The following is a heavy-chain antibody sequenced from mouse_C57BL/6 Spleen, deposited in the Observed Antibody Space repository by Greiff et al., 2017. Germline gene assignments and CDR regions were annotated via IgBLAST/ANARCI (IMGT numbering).Heavy chain of an antibody. V-gene: IGHV1-55*01. CDR1: GYTFTSYW. CDR2: FYPGSGST. Sequence: VQLQQPGAELVKPGASVKMSCKASGYTFTSYWITWVKQRPGQGLEWIGDFYPGSGSTNYNEKFKSKATLTVDTSSSTAYMQLSSLTSEDAAVYYCARGSNWAWGYWGQGTTLTVSS. J-gene: IGHJ2*01. D-gene: IGHD4-1*02. CDR3: ARGSNWAWGY.